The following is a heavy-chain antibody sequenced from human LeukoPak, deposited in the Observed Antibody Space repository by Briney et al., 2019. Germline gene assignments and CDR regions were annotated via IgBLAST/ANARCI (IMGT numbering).Heavy chain of an antibody. D-gene: IGHD6-13*01. CDR1: GXSISSTSDY. Sequence: SETLSLTCSVSGXSISSTSDYWGWIRQPPGKGLEWIGSIYYSGDTYYSPSLRSRVIISVDTSKNQFSLKLTSVTAADTAVYYCARSSAAEGPTHNWFGPWGQGTLVTVPS. CDR2: IYYSGDT. V-gene: IGHV4-39*01. CDR3: ARSSAAEGPTHNWFGP. J-gene: IGHJ5*02.